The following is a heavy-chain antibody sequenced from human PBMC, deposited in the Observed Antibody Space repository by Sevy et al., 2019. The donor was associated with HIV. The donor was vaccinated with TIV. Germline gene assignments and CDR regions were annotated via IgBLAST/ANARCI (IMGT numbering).Heavy chain of an antibody. CDR1: GFTFSTYS. CDR3: AREAYYYDSREENWFDP. Sequence: GGSLRLSCKASGFTFSTYSMHWVRQAPGKGLEWVSSISRTSTTTYYADSAKGRFNISRENAKNSLYLQMNSLRDEDTAVYYCAREAYYYDSREENWFDPWGQGTLVTVSS. J-gene: IGHJ5*02. D-gene: IGHD3-22*01. CDR2: ISRTSTTT. V-gene: IGHV3-48*02.